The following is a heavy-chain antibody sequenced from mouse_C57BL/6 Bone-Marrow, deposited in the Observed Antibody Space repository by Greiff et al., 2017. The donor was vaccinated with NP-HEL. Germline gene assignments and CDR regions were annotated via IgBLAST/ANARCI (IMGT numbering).Heavy chain of an antibody. V-gene: IGHV1-5*01. D-gene: IGHD2-5*01. CDR3: LYYSNYGYYAMDY. CDR1: GYTFTSYW. J-gene: IGHJ4*01. CDR2: IYPGNSDT. Sequence: EVQLQQSGTVLARPGASVKMSCKTSGYTFTSYWMHWVKQRPGQGLEWIGAIYPGNSDTSYNQKFKGKAKLTAVTSASTAYMELSSLSNEDSAVYYCLYYSNYGYYAMDYWGQGTSVTVSS.